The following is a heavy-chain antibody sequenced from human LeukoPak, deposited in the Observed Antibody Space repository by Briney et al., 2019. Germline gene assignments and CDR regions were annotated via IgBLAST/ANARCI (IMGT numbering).Heavy chain of an antibody. CDR3: ARVEVGYSSGWYSWFDP. D-gene: IGHD6-19*01. CDR1: GGSISSYY. J-gene: IGHJ5*02. CDR2: IYYSGST. V-gene: IGHV4-59*01. Sequence: SETLSLTCTVSGGSISSYYWSWIRQPPGKGLEWIGYIYYSGSTNYNPSLKSRVTISVDTSKNQFSLKLSSVTAADTAVYYCARVEVGYSSGWYSWFDPWGQGTLVTVSS.